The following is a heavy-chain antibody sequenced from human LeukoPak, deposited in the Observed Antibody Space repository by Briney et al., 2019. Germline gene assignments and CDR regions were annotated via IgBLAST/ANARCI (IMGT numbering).Heavy chain of an antibody. Sequence: ASVKVSSKASGYTFTGYYIHWVRQAPGQGLEWMGRINPNSGGTNYAQKFEGRVTMTRDTSISTAYMELSRLTSDDTAVYYCARDPGRGSSWTFDYWGQGTLVTVSS. V-gene: IGHV1-2*06. J-gene: IGHJ4*02. D-gene: IGHD6-13*01. CDR2: INPNSGGT. CDR3: ARDPGRGSSWTFDY. CDR1: GYTFTGYY.